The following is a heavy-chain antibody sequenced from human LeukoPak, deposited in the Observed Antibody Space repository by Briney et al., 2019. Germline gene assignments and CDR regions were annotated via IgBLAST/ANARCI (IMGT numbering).Heavy chain of an antibody. V-gene: IGHV1-8*03. CDR2: MNPNSGNT. D-gene: IGHD3-10*01. Sequence: ASVKVSCKASGYTFTSYDINWVRQATGQGLEWMGWMNPNSGNTGYAQKFQGRVTITRNTSISTAYMELSSLRSEDTAVYYCARGDGLEGRNYIDYWGQGTLVTVSS. CDR3: ARGDGLEGRNYIDY. CDR1: GYTFTSYD. J-gene: IGHJ4*02.